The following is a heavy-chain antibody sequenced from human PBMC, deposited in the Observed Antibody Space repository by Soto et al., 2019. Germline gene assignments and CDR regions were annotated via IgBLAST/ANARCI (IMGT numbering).Heavy chain of an antibody. J-gene: IGHJ2*01. V-gene: IGHV1-46*01. D-gene: IGHD1-26*01. Sequence: QVQLVQSGAEVKKPGASVKVSCKASGYTFTSYYMHWVRQAPGQGLEWMGIINPSGGSTSYAQKFQGRVTMPRDTSTSTVYMELSSLRSEDTAVYYCARDWGGAVPYWYFDLWGRGTLVTVSS. CDR1: GYTFTSYY. CDR3: ARDWGGAVPYWYFDL. CDR2: INPSGGST.